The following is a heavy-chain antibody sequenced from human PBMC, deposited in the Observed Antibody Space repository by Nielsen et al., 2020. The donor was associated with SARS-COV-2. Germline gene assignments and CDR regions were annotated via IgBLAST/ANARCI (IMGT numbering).Heavy chain of an antibody. V-gene: IGHV4-34*01. CDR3: ASSYDSSGYYYLTFDI. D-gene: IGHD3-22*01. CDR2: INHSGST. Sequence: SETLSLTCAVYGGSFSGYYWSWIRQPPGRGLEWIGEINHSGSTNYNPSLKSRVTISVDRSKNQFSLKLSSVTAADTAVYYCASSYDSSGYYYLTFDIWGQGTMVTVSS. CDR1: GGSFSGYY. J-gene: IGHJ3*02.